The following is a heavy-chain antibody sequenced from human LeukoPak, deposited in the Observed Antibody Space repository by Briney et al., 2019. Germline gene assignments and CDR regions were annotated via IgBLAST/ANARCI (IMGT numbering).Heavy chain of an antibody. Sequence: PGGSLRLSCAASGFTFSNAWMSWVRQAPGKGLEWVSVISGSGGSTYYADSVKGRFTISRDNSKNTLYLQMNSLRAEDTAVYYCAREMIVVVYAFDIWGQGTMVTVSP. J-gene: IGHJ3*02. CDR3: AREMIVVVYAFDI. CDR1: GFTFSNAW. D-gene: IGHD3-22*01. CDR2: ISGSGGST. V-gene: IGHV3-23*01.